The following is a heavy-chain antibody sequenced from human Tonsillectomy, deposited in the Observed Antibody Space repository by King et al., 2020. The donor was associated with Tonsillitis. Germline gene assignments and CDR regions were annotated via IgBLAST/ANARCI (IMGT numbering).Heavy chain of an antibody. V-gene: IGHV3-30-3*01. CDR2: ISYDGSNK. D-gene: IGHD3-16*01. J-gene: IGHJ6*02. Sequence: QVQLVESGGGVVQPGRSLRLSCAASGFTFSSYAMHWVRQAPGKGLEWVAVISYDGSNKYFADSVKGRFTISRDNSKNTLYLQMNSLRAEDTAVYYCARDGWGEPANSYYCGMDVWGQGTTVTVSS. CDR3: ARDGWGEPANSYYCGMDV. CDR1: GFTFSSYA.